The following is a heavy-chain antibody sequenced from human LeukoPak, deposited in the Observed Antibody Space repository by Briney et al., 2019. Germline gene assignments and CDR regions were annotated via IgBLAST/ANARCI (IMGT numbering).Heavy chain of an antibody. Sequence: SETLSLTCTVSGSSISSYYWSWIRQPPGKGLEWIGNIYDSGSTNYNPSLKSRVTISVDTSKNQCSLKLSSVTAADTAVYYCARQSISGSSLSYFDYWGQGTLVNVSS. CDR2: IYDSGST. V-gene: IGHV4-59*01. J-gene: IGHJ4*02. D-gene: IGHD3-22*01. CDR1: GSSISSYY. CDR3: ARQSISGSSLSYFDY.